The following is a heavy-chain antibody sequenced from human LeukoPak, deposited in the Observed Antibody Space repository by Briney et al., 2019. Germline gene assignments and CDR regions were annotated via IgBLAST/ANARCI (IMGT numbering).Heavy chain of an antibody. CDR1: GGSISRYY. V-gene: IGHV4-59*08. D-gene: IGHD3-10*01. Sequence: SETLSLTCTVAGGSISRYYWSWIRQPPGKGLEWIGYIYYSGSTNYNPSLKSRVTISVDTSKNQFSLKLSSVTAADTAVYYCARHKGVQNVLLWFGELGDAFDIWGQGTMVTVSS. CDR2: IYYSGST. CDR3: ARHKGVQNVLLWFGELGDAFDI. J-gene: IGHJ3*02.